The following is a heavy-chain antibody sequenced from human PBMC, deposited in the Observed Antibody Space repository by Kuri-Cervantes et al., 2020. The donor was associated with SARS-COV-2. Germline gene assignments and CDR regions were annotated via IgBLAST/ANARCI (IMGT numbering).Heavy chain of an antibody. V-gene: IGHV3-30-3*02. CDR2: ISYDGSNK. Sequence: GESLKISCAASGFTFSSYAMHWVRQAPGKGLEWVAVISYDGSNKYYADSVKGRFTISRDNSKNTLYLQMNSLRAEGTAVYYCATESSSWYGGSFDYWGQGTLVTVSS. D-gene: IGHD6-13*01. CDR3: ATESSSWYGGSFDY. CDR1: GFTFSSYA. J-gene: IGHJ4*02.